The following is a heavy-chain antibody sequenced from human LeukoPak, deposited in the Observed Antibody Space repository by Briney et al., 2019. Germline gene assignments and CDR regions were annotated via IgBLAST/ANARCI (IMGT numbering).Heavy chain of an antibody. D-gene: IGHD3-10*01. CDR2: IYYSGST. CDR1: GGSISSGGYS. J-gene: IGHJ4*02. V-gene: IGHV4-31*03. CDR3: ASVEKGSLDY. Sequence: SQTLSLTCTVSGGSISSGGYSWSWIRQHPGKGLEWIGYIYYSGSTYYNPSLKSRVTISVDTSKNQFSLKLSSVTAADTAVYYCASVEKGSLDYWGQGTLVTVSS.